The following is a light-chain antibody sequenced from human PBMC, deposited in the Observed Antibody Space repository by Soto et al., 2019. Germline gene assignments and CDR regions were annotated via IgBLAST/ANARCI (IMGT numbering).Light chain of an antibody. Sequence: ILLTQSPGTLSLSPGERATLSCRASQRLSTNYIAWYRQRPGQAPRLLIYGASNRATGIPDRFSGSGSGTEFTLTISRLEPEDFAVYYCHQYGSSPPNAFGGGTKVETK. CDR2: GAS. CDR1: QRLSTNY. J-gene: IGKJ4*01. CDR3: HQYGSSPPNA. V-gene: IGKV3-20*01.